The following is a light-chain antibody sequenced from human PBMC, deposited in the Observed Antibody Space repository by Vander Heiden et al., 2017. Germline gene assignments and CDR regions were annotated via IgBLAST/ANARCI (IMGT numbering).Light chain of an antibody. J-gene: IGLJ2*01. CDR3: GTWDSSLSAGV. CDR2: ENN. Sequence: QSLLTQPPSVSAAPGRKVTISCSGSSSNIGNNYVSWYRQLPGTAPKLLIYENNKRPSGIPDRFSGSKSVTSATLGITGLQTGDEADYYCGTWDSSLSAGVFGGGTKVTVL. CDR1: SSNIGNNY. V-gene: IGLV1-51*02.